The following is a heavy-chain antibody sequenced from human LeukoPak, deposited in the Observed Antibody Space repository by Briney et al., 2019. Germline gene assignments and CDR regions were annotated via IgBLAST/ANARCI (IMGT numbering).Heavy chain of an antibody. CDR1: GYTLTELS. CDR3: ARGVIAAGGNDFDY. CDR2: FDPEDGET. Sequence: GASVKVSCKVSGYTLTELSMHWVRQAPGKGLEWMGGFDPEDGETIYAQKFQGRVTMTEDTSTDTAYMELSSLRSEDTAVYYCARGVIAAGGNDFDYWGQGTLVTVSS. J-gene: IGHJ4*02. D-gene: IGHD6-13*01. V-gene: IGHV1-24*01.